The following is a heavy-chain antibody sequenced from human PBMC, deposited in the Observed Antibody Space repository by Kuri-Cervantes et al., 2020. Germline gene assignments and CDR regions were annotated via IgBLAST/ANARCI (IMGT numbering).Heavy chain of an antibody. CDR3: ARDRPITYYYGSGSYKGIDP. Sequence: GSLRLSCAVYGGSFSGYYWSWIRQPPGKGLEWIGEINHSGSTNYNPSLKSRVTISVDTSKNQFSLKLSSVTAADTAVYYCARDRPITYYYGSGSYKGIDPWGQGTLVTVSS. V-gene: IGHV4-34*01. CDR1: GGSFSGYY. D-gene: IGHD3-10*01. J-gene: IGHJ5*02. CDR2: INHSGST.